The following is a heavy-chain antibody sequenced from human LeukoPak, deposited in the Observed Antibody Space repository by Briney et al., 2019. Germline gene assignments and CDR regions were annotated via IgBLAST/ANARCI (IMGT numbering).Heavy chain of an antibody. J-gene: IGHJ5*02. CDR1: GGTFSSYA. Sequence: SVKVSCKASGGTFSSYAISWVRQAPGEGLEWMGGIIAIFGTANYAQTFQGRVTITADESTSTAYMELSSLRSEDTAVYYCARDLPSTNGVWVNWFDPWGQGTLVTVSS. CDR3: ARDLPSTNGVWVNWFDP. D-gene: IGHD2-8*01. CDR2: IIAIFGTA. V-gene: IGHV1-69*01.